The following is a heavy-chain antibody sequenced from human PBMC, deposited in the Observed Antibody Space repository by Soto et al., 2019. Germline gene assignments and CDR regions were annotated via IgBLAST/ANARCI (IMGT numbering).Heavy chain of an antibody. J-gene: IGHJ3*01. V-gene: IGHV1-2*02. Sequence: QVHLVQSGAEVKKPGASVKVSCMASGYNFIAQNRHWVRQDPGLGLEWMGKMNPNSGGSDYAQEFHGRVTVTRDTSISTVYMELTSLKSDDTAVYYCARERHLNSPSDAFDLWGHGTMVIVSS. CDR2: MNPNSGGS. D-gene: IGHD1-7*01. CDR3: ARERHLNSPSDAFDL. CDR1: GYNFIAQN.